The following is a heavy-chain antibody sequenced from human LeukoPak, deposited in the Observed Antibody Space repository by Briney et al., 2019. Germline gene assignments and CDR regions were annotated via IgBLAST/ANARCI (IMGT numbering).Heavy chain of an antibody. J-gene: IGHJ4*02. CDR1: GYTFTSYG. D-gene: IGHD2-15*01. Sequence: ASVKVSCKASGYTFTSYGISWVRQAPGQGLEWMGGFDPEDGETIYAQKFQGRVTMTEDTSTDTAYMELSSLRSEDTAVYYCATPIVVWGGSFDYWGQGTLVTVSS. V-gene: IGHV1-24*01. CDR3: ATPIVVWGGSFDY. CDR2: FDPEDGET.